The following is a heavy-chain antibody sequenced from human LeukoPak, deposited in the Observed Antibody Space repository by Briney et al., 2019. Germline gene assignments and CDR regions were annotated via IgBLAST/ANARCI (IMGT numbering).Heavy chain of an antibody. J-gene: IGHJ5*02. CDR3: ARDRSAGWFDP. CDR1: GGSISNGDHY. CDR2: IYYSGST. V-gene: IGHV4-30-4*02. Sequence: SETLSLTRTVSGGSISNGDHYWSWIRQPPGKGLEWIGYIYYSGSTYYNPSLKSRVTISVDTSKNQFSLKLSSVTAADTAVYYCARDRSAGWFDPWGQGTLVTVSS.